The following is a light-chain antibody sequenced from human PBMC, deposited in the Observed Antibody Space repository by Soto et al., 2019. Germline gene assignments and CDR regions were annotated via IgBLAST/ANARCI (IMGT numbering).Light chain of an antibody. Sequence: QSVLTQPPSGSGTPGQRVTISCSGSSFNIGTNLVYWYQQLPGTAPKVLIYRNNQRPSGVPDRFSGAKSGTSASLAISGLRSEDEADYYCAAWDDSLSGYVFGTGTKVTV. J-gene: IGLJ1*01. CDR3: AAWDDSLSGYV. CDR1: SFNIGTNL. V-gene: IGLV1-47*01. CDR2: RNN.